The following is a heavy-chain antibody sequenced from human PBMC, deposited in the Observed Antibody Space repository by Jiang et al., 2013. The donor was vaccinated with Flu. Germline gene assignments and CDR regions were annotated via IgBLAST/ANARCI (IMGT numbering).Heavy chain of an antibody. CDR2: INHSGST. V-gene: IGHV4-34*01. Sequence: LLKPSETLSLTCAVFGESFRGSYWSWIRQTPGRGLEWIGEINHSGSTKYNPSLKTRVTISIDTSNNQFSLKMTSMTAADTAVYYCARLGGIAGTTVEWFDPWGPGNPGHRLL. CDR3: ARLGGIAGTTVEWFDP. CDR1: GESFRGSY. J-gene: IGHJ5*02. D-gene: IGHD1-14*01.